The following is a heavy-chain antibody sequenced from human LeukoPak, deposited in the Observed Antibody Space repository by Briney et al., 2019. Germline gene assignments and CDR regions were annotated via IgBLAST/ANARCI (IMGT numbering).Heavy chain of an antibody. D-gene: IGHD5-24*01. Sequence: TGGSLRLSCAASGFTFSYYWMNWVRQAPGKGLECLANIKQDGSETYYADSVKGRFTISRDNAKNSLYLQMNSLRAEDTAVYYCARETPRRGETRDGYRWGQGTLVTVSS. CDR3: ARETPRRGETRDGYR. J-gene: IGHJ4*02. V-gene: IGHV3-7*01. CDR2: IKQDGSET. CDR1: GFTFSYYW.